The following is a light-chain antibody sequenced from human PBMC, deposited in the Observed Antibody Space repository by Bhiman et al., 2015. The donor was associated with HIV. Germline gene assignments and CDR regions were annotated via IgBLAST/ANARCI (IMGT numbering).Light chain of an antibody. Sequence: QSALTQPASVSGSPGQSITISCTGTSSDVGGYNSVSWYQQHPGKAPKLMIYDVSKRPSGVSNRFSDSKSGNTASLTISGLQTEDEADYYCCSYAGSTTYVFGTGTKVTVL. CDR1: SSDVGGYNS. CDR2: DVS. J-gene: IGLJ1*01. V-gene: IGLV2-23*02. CDR3: CSYAGSTTYV.